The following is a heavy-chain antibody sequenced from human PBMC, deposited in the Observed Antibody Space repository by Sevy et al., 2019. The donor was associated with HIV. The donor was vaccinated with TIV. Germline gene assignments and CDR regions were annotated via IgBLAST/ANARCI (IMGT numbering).Heavy chain of an antibody. V-gene: IGHV4-61*01. CDR2: IYYTVAT. CDR3: ARAPVTRKAWFDP. D-gene: IGHD4-17*01. J-gene: IGHJ5*02. Sequence: SETLSLTCSVFGGSVSSANNYWSWIRQSPGVGLEWIGYIYYTVATDYNPSLESRVTMSIDTWKNQFSLQLSSVTPADTVIYYCARAPVTRKAWFDPWGQGTPVTVSS. CDR1: GGSVSSANNY.